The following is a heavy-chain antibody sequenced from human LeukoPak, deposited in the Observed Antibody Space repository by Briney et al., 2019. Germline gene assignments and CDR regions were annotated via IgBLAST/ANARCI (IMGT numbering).Heavy chain of an antibody. J-gene: IGHJ4*02. V-gene: IGHV3-15*01. D-gene: IGHD6-13*01. Sequence: PGGSLRLSCAASGFTFSNAWMNWVRQAPGKGLEWVGRIKSKTDGGTTDYAAPVEGRFTISRDDSKKTLYLQMNSLKTEDTAVYYCYTDPYSSKWYYFDYWGQGTLVTVSS. CDR3: YTDPYSSKWYYFDY. CDR2: IKSKTDGGTT. CDR1: GFTFSNAW.